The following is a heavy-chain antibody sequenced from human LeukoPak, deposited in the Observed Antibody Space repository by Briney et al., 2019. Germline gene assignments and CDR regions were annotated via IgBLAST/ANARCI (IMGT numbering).Heavy chain of an antibody. J-gene: IGHJ4*02. D-gene: IGHD5-24*01. Sequence: PGGSLRLSCAASGFTFDDYAMHWVRQAPGKGLEWVSGISWNSGSIGYADSVKGRFTISRDNAKNSLYLQMNSLRAEDMALYYCARGVEMATISGTFHAVYFDYWGQGTLVTVSS. V-gene: IGHV3-9*03. CDR1: GFTFDDYA. CDR3: ARGVEMATISGTFHAVYFDY. CDR2: ISWNSGSI.